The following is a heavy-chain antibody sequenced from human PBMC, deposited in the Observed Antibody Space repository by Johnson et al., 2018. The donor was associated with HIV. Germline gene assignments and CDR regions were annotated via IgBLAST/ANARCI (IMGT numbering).Heavy chain of an antibody. CDR3: ARGRPWGWELRRDSFDV. CDR2: ISGSGGST. D-gene: IGHD4-23*01. V-gene: IGHV3-23*04. J-gene: IGHJ3*01. CDR1: GFTFSSYA. Sequence: EVQLVESGGGLVQPGGSLRLSCAASGFTFSSYAMSWVRQAPGKGLEWVSAISGSGGSTYYADSVKGRFTISRDNSKNTLYLQMNSLRAEDTAVYYCARGRPWGWELRRDSFDVWGQGTMVTVSS.